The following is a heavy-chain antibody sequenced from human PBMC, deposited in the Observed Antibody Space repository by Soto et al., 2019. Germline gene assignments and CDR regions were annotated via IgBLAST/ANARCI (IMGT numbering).Heavy chain of an antibody. Sequence: GGSLRLSCAASGFTFNNAWMNWVRQAPGKGLEWVGRIKSKTDGGTTDYAAPVKGRFTISRDDSKNTLYLQMNSLKTEDTAVYYCTTDPLYYYDSSGYWDPDAFDIWGQGTMVTVSS. CDR3: TTDPLYYYDSSGYWDPDAFDI. CDR2: IKSKTDGGTT. J-gene: IGHJ3*02. V-gene: IGHV3-15*07. CDR1: GFTFNNAW. D-gene: IGHD3-22*01.